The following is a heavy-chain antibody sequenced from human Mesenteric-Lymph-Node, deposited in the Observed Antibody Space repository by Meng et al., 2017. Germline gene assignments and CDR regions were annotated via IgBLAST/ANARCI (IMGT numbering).Heavy chain of an antibody. Sequence: GGSLRLSCAASGFTFSGSAMHWVRQASGKGLEWLGRIRTKTNSYATVYTASVQGRFTISRDDSKNTAYLQMNSLKTEDTAVYYCTRLSRNVDTPPTDTFDIWGQGTVVTVSS. CDR1: GFTFSGSA. J-gene: IGHJ3*02. V-gene: IGHV3-73*01. D-gene: IGHD5-18*01. CDR2: IRTKTNSYAT. CDR3: TRLSRNVDTPPTDTFDI.